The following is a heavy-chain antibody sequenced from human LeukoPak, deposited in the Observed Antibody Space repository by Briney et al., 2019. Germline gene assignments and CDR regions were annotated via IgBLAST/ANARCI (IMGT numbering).Heavy chain of an antibody. CDR3: ARVRGSCYLY. CDR1: GYTFTSYG. J-gene: IGHJ4*02. Sequence: ASVKVSCKASGYTFTSYGISWVRQAPGQGLEWMGWINPNSGGTNYAQKFQGRVTMTRDTSISTAYMELSRLRSDDTAVYYCARVRGSCYLYWGQGTLVTASS. CDR2: INPNSGGT. V-gene: IGHV1-2*02. D-gene: IGHD2-15*01.